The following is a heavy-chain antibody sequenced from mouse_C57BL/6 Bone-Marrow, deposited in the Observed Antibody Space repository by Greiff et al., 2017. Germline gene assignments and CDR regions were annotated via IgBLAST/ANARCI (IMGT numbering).Heavy chain of an antibody. CDR1: GYTFTDYY. D-gene: IGHD1-1*01. J-gene: IGHJ3*01. Sequence: EVKLMESGPVLVKPGASVKMSCKASGYTFTDYYMNWVKQSHGKSLEWIGVINPYNGGTSYNQKFKGKATLTVDKSSSTAYMELNSLTSEDSAVYYCARGLRFWFAYWGQGTLVTVSA. CDR3: ARGLRFWFAY. V-gene: IGHV1-19*01. CDR2: INPYNGGT.